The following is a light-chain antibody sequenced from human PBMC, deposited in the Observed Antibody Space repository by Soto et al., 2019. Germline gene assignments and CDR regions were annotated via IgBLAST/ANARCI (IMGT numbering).Light chain of an antibody. Sequence: QSVVTQEPSLTVSPGGTVTLTCASSAGAVTSAYYTNWLQQKPGQAPRALIYSTSEKHSWTPARFSGSLLGGKAALTLSAAQPEDEADYYCLLSYGGAQVLFGGGTKVTVL. CDR2: STS. CDR1: AGAVTSAYY. CDR3: LLSYGGAQVL. V-gene: IGLV7-43*01. J-gene: IGLJ2*01.